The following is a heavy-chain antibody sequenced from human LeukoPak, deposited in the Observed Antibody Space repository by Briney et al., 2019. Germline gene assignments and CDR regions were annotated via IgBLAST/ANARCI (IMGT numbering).Heavy chain of an antibody. CDR1: GGSVSSGSYY. CDR3: ARGDSYGSPWFNY. V-gene: IGHV4-61*01. J-gene: IGHJ4*02. CDR2: IHDSGST. Sequence: SETLSLTCTVSGGSVSSGSYYWSWIRQPPGKELEWLGYIHDSGSTNYNPSHKSRVTISVDTSKNQFSLKLSSVTAADTAVYYCARGDSYGSPWFNYWGQGTLVTVSS. D-gene: IGHD5-18*01.